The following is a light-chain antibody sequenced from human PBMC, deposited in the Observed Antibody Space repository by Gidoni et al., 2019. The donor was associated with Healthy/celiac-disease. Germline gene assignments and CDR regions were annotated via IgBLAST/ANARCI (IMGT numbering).Light chain of an antibody. Sequence: QSVLTQPPSVSGAPGQRVTISCTASSSNIGAGYDVHWYQQVPGTAPKLLIYGNSNRPSGVPDRFSGSKSGTSASLAITGLQAEDEADYYCQSYDNSLSHVVFGGGTKLTVL. V-gene: IGLV1-40*01. CDR2: GNS. CDR3: QSYDNSLSHVV. CDR1: SSNIGAGYD. J-gene: IGLJ2*01.